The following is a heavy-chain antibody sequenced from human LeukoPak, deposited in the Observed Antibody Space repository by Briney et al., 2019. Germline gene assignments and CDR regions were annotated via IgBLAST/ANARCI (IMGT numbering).Heavy chain of an antibody. J-gene: IGHJ4*02. V-gene: IGHV3-53*01. CDR2: IYSGGST. CDR3: AREGYSSGWYRL. D-gene: IGHD6-19*01. CDR1: GFTVGSNY. Sequence: GGSLRLSCAASGFTVGSNYMSWVRQAPRKGLEWVSVIYSGGSTYYADSVKGRFTISRDNSKNTLYLQMNSLRAEDTAVYYCAREGYSSGWYRLWGQGTLVTVSS.